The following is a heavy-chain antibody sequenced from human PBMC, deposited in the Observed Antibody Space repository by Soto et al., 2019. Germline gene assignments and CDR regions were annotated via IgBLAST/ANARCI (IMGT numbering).Heavy chain of an antibody. CDR1: GFMFSNHG. D-gene: IGHD1-1*01. J-gene: IGHJ4*02. CDR3: VRGDNWNDEASDY. CDR2: IWSDGNNR. V-gene: IGHV3-33*01. Sequence: QVPLVESGGGVVQPGRSLRLSCAASGFMFSNHGMHWVRQAPGKGLEWVAVIWSDGNNRYYADSVKGRFTISRDNSKYTVYLQMNSLRAEDTAVYYCVRGDNWNDEASDYWGQGTLVTVSS.